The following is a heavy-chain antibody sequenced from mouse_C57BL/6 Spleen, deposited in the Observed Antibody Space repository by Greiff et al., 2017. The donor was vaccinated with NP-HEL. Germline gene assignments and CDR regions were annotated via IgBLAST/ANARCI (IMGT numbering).Heavy chain of an antibody. V-gene: IGHV5-17*01. CDR1: GFTFSDYG. D-gene: IGHD1-1*01. J-gene: IGHJ2*01. CDR3: ARGYGSSLYYFDY. Sequence: EVKVVESGGGLVKPGGSLKLSCAASGFTFSDYGMHWVRQAPEKGLEWVAYISSGSSTIYYADTVKGRFTISRDNAKNTLFLQMTSLRSEDTAMYYCARGYGSSLYYFDYWGQGTTLTVSS. CDR2: ISSGSSTI.